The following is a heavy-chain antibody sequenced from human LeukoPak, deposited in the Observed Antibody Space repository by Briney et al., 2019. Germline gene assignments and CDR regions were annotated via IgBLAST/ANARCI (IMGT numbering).Heavy chain of an antibody. D-gene: IGHD6-19*01. CDR2: ISSSNNTR. Sequence: GGSLRLSCAASGFTFSSYSMNWVRQAPGKGLEWVSYISSSNNTRYYADSVKGRFTISRDSAKNSLYLQMNSLRDEDTAVYYCARDDSGWSHGMDVWGQGTTVTVSS. J-gene: IGHJ6*02. CDR1: GFTFSSYS. V-gene: IGHV3-48*02. CDR3: ARDDSGWSHGMDV.